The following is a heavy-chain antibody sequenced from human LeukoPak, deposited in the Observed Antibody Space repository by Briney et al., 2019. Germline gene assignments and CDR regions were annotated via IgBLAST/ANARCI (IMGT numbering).Heavy chain of an antibody. V-gene: IGHV3-20*04. D-gene: IGHD3-9*01. J-gene: IGHJ4*02. CDR2: INWNGGST. CDR1: GFTFSSYW. CDR3: ARDLYGLYYDILTGYSGLDY. Sequence: GGSLRLSCAASGFTFSSYWMSWVRQAPGKGLEWVSGINWNGGSTGYADSVKGRFTISRDNAKNSLYLQMNSLRAEDTALYYSARDLYGLYYDILTGYSGLDYWGQGTLVTVSS.